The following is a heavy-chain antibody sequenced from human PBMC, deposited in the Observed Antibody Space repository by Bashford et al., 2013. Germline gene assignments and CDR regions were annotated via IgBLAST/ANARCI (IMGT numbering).Heavy chain of an antibody. CDR2: IIPIFGTA. Sequence: SVKVSCKASGGTLSDYTVNWVRQAPGQGLEWIGGIIPIFGTANYAQKFQGRVTITADKSTSTAYMELSSLRSEDTAVYYCARREVEQQLVRYYYYGMDVWGQGTTVTVSS. CDR3: ARREVEQQLVRYYYYGMDV. CDR1: GGTLSDYT. V-gene: IGHV1-69*06. D-gene: IGHD6-13*01. J-gene: IGHJ6*02.